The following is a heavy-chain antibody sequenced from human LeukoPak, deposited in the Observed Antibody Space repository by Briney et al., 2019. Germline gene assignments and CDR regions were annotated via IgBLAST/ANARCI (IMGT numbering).Heavy chain of an antibody. CDR1: GGTFSSYA. CDR2: FDPEDGET. J-gene: IGHJ4*02. V-gene: IGHV1-24*01. CDR3: ATFRYSSTYYFDY. Sequence: ASVKVSCKASGGTFSSYAISWVRQAPGKGLEWMGGFDPEDGETIYAQKFQGRVTMTEDTSTDTAYMELSSLRSEDAAVYYCATFRYSSTYYFDYWGQGTLVTVSS. D-gene: IGHD6-13*01.